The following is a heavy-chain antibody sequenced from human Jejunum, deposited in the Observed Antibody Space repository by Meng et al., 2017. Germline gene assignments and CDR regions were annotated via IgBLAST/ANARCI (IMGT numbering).Heavy chain of an antibody. CDR2: IKEEGSEM. D-gene: IGHD1-26*01. Sequence: SLRLSCAASGFTFSKYWMTWVRQAPGKGLEWVANIKEEGSEMYYGDSAKGRFTISRDNAKSSLYLQMSSLRAEDTAVYYCARIVLAGSWFDYWGQGTLVTVSS. CDR1: GFTFSKYW. J-gene: IGHJ4*02. V-gene: IGHV3-7*01. CDR3: ARIVLAGSWFDY.